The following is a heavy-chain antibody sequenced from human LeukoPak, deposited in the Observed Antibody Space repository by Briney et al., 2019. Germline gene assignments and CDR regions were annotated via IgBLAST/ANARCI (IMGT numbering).Heavy chain of an antibody. J-gene: IGHJ4*02. CDR1: EFTFSSYA. D-gene: IGHD2-2*01. CDR2: ISGSGGST. V-gene: IGHV3-23*01. CDR3: VKGSSTWYYFDY. Sequence: GGSLRLSCAASEFTFSSYAMSWVRQAPGKGLEWVSTISGSGGSTYYADSVKGRFTISRDNSKNTLYLQMDSLGAEDTAVYYCVKGSSTWYYFDYWGQGTLVTVSS.